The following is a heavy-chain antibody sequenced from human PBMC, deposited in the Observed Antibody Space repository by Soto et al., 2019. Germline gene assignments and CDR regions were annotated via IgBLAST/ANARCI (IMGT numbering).Heavy chain of an antibody. CDR3: AKTLSNNPFGAFDI. CDR2: ISSSGSTI. J-gene: IGHJ3*02. Sequence: GSLRLSCAASGFTFSDYYMSWIRQAPGKGLEWVSYISSSGSTIYYADSVKGRFTISRDNAKNSLYLQMNSLRAEDTAVYYCAKTLSNNPFGAFDIWGQGTMVTVSS. CDR1: GFTFSDYY. V-gene: IGHV3-11*01. D-gene: IGHD3-16*01.